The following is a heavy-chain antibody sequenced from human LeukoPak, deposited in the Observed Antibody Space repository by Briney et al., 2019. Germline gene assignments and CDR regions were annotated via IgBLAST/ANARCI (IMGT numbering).Heavy chain of an antibody. V-gene: IGHV3-30*18. J-gene: IGHJ4*02. Sequence: TGGSLRLSCAASGFTFSSYSMNWVRQAPGKGLEWVAVISYDGSNKYYADSVKGRFTISRDNSKNTLYLQMNSLRAEDTAVYYCAKDATRAFDYWGQGTLVTVSS. CDR1: GFTFSSYS. CDR2: ISYDGSNK. CDR3: AKDATRAFDY.